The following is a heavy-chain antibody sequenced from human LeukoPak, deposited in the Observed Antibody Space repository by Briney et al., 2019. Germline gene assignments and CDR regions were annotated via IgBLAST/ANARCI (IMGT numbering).Heavy chain of an antibody. CDR1: GGSFSGYY. V-gene: IGHV4-34*01. D-gene: IGHD2-2*01. Sequence: SETLSLTCAVYGGSFSGYYWSWICHPPAKGLEWIGEINHSGSTNNNPSLKSRVTISVDTSKNQFSLKLSSVTAADTAVYYCARLGIVVVPAATPTPDPPNWFDPWGQGTLVTVSS. J-gene: IGHJ5*02. CDR3: ARLGIVVVPAATPTPDPPNWFDP. CDR2: INHSGST.